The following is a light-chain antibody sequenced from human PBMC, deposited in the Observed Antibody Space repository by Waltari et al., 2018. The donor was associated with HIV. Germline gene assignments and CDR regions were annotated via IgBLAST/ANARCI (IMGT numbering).Light chain of an antibody. V-gene: IGKV3-15*01. Sequence: EIVMTQSPATLSVSPGERATLYCRASQSVSSNLACYQQKPGQAPRLLISSASTRATGVPARFSGSGSWTEFTLPISSPQSEDFAVYYCQQYNNWPPWTFGQGTKVDIK. CDR1: QSVSSN. CDR2: SAS. CDR3: QQYNNWPPWT. J-gene: IGKJ1*01.